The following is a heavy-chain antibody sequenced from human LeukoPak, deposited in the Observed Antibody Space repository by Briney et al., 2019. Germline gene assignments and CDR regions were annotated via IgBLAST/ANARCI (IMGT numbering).Heavy chain of an antibody. CDR1: GFTLADLS. Sequence: ASVKVSCKVSGFTLADLSMHWVRQAPGKGLEWVGGFDRKNGDTIYAQKFRGRVTLTEDTSTGTAYMDLSSLSADDTAVYYCATGVFCATTTCPGYQHYYYFMDVWGKGTTVTVSS. V-gene: IGHV1-24*01. CDR3: ATGVFCATTTCPGYQHYYYFMDV. J-gene: IGHJ6*03. D-gene: IGHD2-2*01. CDR2: FDRKNGDT.